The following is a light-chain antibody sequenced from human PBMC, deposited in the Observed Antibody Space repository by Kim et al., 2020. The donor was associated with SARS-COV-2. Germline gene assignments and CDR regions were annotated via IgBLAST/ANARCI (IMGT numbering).Light chain of an antibody. V-gene: IGKV1-27*01. CDR3: QKYNSAPFT. J-gene: IGKJ4*01. CDR2: AVS. Sequence: GDRVTITCRASQDINNYLAWYQQKPGKVPKLLIYAVSNLESGVPSRFSGSGSATDFTLTISSLQPEDVGAYYCQKYNSAPFTFGGGTKVDIK. CDR1: QDINNY.